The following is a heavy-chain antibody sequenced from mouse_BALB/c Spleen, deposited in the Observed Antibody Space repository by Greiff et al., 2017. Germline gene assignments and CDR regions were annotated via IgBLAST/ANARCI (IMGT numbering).Heavy chain of an antibody. CDR3: ARPPRGTTWYYFDY. Sequence: DVKLVESGGGLVQPGGSLKLSCAASGFTFSSYTMSWVRQTPEKRLEWVAYISNGGGSTYYPDTVKGRFTISRDNAKNTLYLQMSSLKSEDTAMYYCARPPRGTTWYYFDYWGQGTTLTVSS. V-gene: IGHV5-12-2*01. J-gene: IGHJ2*01. CDR1: GFTFSSYT. D-gene: IGHD2-14*01. CDR2: ISNGGGST.